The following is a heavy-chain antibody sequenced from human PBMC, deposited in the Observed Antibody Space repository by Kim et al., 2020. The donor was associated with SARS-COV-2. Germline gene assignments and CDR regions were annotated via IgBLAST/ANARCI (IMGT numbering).Heavy chain of an antibody. V-gene: IGHV4-59*03. D-gene: IGHD4-4*01. CDR3: ATYSGNSGFDN. Sequence: STTYNPSLKGRVTISLDTPKNRVSLSLNSVTAADTAVYYCATYSGNSGFDNWGQGTLVTVSS. CDR2: ST. J-gene: IGHJ4*02.